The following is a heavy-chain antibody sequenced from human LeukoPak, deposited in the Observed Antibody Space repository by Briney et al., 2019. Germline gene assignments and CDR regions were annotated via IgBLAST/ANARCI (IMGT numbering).Heavy chain of an antibody. D-gene: IGHD1-26*01. CDR1: GFTFTSSA. CDR2: IVVGSGNT. CDR3: AAVPISPLIVGATPGY. J-gene: IGHJ4*02. V-gene: IGHV1-58*02. Sequence: SVKVSCKASGFTFTSSAMQWVRQARGQRLEWIGWIVVGSGNTNYAQKFQERVTITRDMSTSTAYMELSSLGSEDTAVYYCAAVPISPLIVGATPGYWGQGTLVTVSS.